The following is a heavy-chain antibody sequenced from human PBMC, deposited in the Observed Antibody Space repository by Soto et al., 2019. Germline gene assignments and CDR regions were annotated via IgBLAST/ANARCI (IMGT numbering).Heavy chain of an antibody. CDR2: VKSDGST. Sequence: EVQLVESGGGLVQPGGSLRLSCAASGFTFSTYWMHWVRQIPGKGLEWVSRVKSDGSTYYADPVKGRFTISRDNAWNTVYLQMNRLRAEDTALYYCARVLKNYYGMDVWGQGTTVTVSS. CDR3: ARVLKNYYGMDV. V-gene: IGHV3-74*01. CDR1: GFTFSTYW. J-gene: IGHJ6*02.